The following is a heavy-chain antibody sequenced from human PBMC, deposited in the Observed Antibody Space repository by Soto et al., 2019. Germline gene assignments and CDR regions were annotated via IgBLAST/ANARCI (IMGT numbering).Heavy chain of an antibody. J-gene: IGHJ4*02. V-gene: IGHV4-34*09. CDR1: GGSFSGYY. D-gene: IGHD3-22*01. Sequence: SETLSLTCAVYGGSFSGYYWSWIRQPPGKGLEWIGEINHSGSTNYNPSLKSRVTISVDTSKNQFSLKLSSVTAADTAVYYCARGAYYYDSSGYYSQYYFDYWGQGTLVTVSS. CDR3: ARGAYYYDSSGYYSQYYFDY. CDR2: INHSGST.